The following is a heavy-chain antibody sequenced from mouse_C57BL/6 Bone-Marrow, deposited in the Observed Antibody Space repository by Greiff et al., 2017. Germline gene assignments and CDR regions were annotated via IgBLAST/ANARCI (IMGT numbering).Heavy chain of an antibody. CDR1: GYAFSSYW. D-gene: IGHD2-1*01. CDR2: IYPGDGDT. Sequence: QVVESGAELVKPGASVKISCKASGYAFSSYWMNWVKQRPGKGLEWIGQIYPGDGDTNYNGKFKGKATLTADKSSSTAYMQLSSLTSEDSAVYFCAREVGNSDYYAMDYWGQGTSVTVSS. CDR3: AREVGNSDYYAMDY. J-gene: IGHJ4*01. V-gene: IGHV1-80*01.